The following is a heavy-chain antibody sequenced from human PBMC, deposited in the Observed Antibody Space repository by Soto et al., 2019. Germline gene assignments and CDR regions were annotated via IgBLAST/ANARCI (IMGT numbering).Heavy chain of an antibody. D-gene: IGHD4-17*01. Sequence: QVQLVQSGAEVKKPGASVKVSCKASGYTFTGYGISWVRQAPGQGLEWMGWISAYNGNTNYAQKLQGRVTMTTDTSTSTAYMELRSLRSDDTAVYYCARDRASTVTTSYYYGMDVWGQGTTVTVSS. CDR1: GYTFTGYG. V-gene: IGHV1-18*01. J-gene: IGHJ6*02. CDR3: ARDRASTVTTSYYYGMDV. CDR2: ISAYNGNT.